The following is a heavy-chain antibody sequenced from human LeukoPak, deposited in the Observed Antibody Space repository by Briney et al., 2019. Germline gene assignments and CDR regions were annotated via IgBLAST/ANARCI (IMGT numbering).Heavy chain of an antibody. D-gene: IGHD2-8*02. CDR2: VSYDGGNT. CDR1: GFTFGSYA. V-gene: IGHV3-33*01. CDR3: VRDVGVGTGIYYYFDY. Sequence: GGSLRLSCAASGFTFGSYAMHWVRQAPGKGLEWVGLVSYDGGNTYYGDSVRGRFSISRDNSKNTVYLQMNSPRADGSAVYYCVRDVGVGTGIYYYFDYWGQGTLVTVSS. J-gene: IGHJ4*02.